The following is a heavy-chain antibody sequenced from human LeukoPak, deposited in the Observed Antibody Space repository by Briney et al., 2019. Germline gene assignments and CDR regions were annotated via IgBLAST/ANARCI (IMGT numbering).Heavy chain of an antibody. J-gene: IGHJ3*02. CDR1: GFTFSSYD. D-gene: IGHD3-10*01. V-gene: IGHV3-13*01. CDR2: IGTAGDT. Sequence: GGSLRLSCAASGFTFSSYDMHWVRQATGKGLEWVSAIGTAGDTYYPGSVKGRFTISRENAKNSLYLQMNSLRAGDTAVYYCARDGGTGAFDIWGQETMVTVSS. CDR3: ARDGGTGAFDI.